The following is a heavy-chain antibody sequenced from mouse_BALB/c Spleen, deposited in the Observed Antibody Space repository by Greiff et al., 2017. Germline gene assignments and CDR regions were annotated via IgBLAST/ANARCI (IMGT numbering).Heavy chain of an antibody. Sequence: QVQLKQSGAELARPGASVKMSCKASGYTFTSYTMHWVKQRPGQGLEWIGYINPSSGYTNYNQKFKDKATLTADKSSSTAYMQLSSLTSEDSAVYFCARPGSSIDWYFDVWGAGTTVTVSS. D-gene: IGHD1-1*01. CDR1: GYTFTSYT. CDR2: INPSSGYT. J-gene: IGHJ1*01. V-gene: IGHV1-4*01. CDR3: ARPGSSIDWYFDV.